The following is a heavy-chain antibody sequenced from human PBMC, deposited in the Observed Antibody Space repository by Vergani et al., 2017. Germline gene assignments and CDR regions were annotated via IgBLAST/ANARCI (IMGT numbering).Heavy chain of an antibody. J-gene: IGHJ4*02. V-gene: IGHV4-59*08. CDR2: IYYSGST. CDR1: GGSISSYY. CDR3: ARHRREGGGYDLVFDY. Sequence: QVQLQESGPGLVKPSETLSLTCTVSGGSISSYYWSWIRQPAGKGLEWIGRIYYSGSTNYNPSLKSRVTISVDTSKNQFSLKLSSVTAADTAVYYCARHRREGGGYDLVFDYWGQGTLVTVSS. D-gene: IGHD5-12*01.